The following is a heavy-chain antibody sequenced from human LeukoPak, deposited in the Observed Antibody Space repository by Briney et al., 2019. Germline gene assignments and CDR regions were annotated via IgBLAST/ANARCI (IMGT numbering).Heavy chain of an antibody. CDR2: IYYSGST. Sequence: SETLSLTCTVSGGSISSYYWSWIRQPPGKGLEWIGYIYYSGSTNYNPSLKSRVTISVDTSKNQFSLKLSSVTAADTAAYYCAASIAAAGTKVIGAFDIWGQGTMVTVSS. D-gene: IGHD6-13*01. J-gene: IGHJ3*02. CDR3: AASIAAAGTKVIGAFDI. CDR1: GGSISSYY. V-gene: IGHV4-59*01.